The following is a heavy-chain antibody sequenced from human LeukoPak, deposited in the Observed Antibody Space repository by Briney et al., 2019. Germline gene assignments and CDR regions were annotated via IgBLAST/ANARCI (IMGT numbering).Heavy chain of an antibody. V-gene: IGHV1-2*02. D-gene: IGHD3-10*01. CDR1: GYTFTGYY. Sequence: ASVKVSCKASGYTFTGYYMHWVRQAPGQGLEWMGWINPNSGGTNYAQKFQGRVTMIRDTSISTAYMELSRLRSDDTAVYYCARVLMSQYYYGSGSYLEAFDIWGQGTMVTVSS. J-gene: IGHJ3*02. CDR2: INPNSGGT. CDR3: ARVLMSQYYYGSGSYLEAFDI.